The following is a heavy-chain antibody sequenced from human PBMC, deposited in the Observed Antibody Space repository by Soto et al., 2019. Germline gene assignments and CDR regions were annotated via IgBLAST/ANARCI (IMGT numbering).Heavy chain of an antibody. V-gene: IGHV1-69*08. D-gene: IGHD6-19*01. CDR1: GGTFSSYT. J-gene: IGHJ4*02. Sequence: QVQLVQSGAEVKKPGSSVKVSCKASGGTFSSYTISWLRQAPGQGLEWMGRIIPILGIANDAQKFQGRVTITADKSTSKAYMDLSSLSSEDTAVYYWAREGRIAVAGRFAYWGQGTLVTVSS. CDR3: AREGRIAVAGRFAY. CDR2: IIPILGIA.